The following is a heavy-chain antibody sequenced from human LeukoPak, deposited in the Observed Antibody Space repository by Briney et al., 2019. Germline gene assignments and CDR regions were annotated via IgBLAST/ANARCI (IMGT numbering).Heavy chain of an antibody. J-gene: IGHJ4*02. CDR1: GGSFSGYY. CDR3: ARYCSSTSCYTQGLDY. D-gene: IGHD2-2*02. Sequence: SETLSLTCAVYGGSFSGYYWSWIRQPPGTGMEWIGEINHSGSTNYNPSLKSRVTISVDTSKNQFSLKLSSVTAADTAVYYCARYCSSTSCYTQGLDYWGQGTLVTVSS. V-gene: IGHV4-34*01. CDR2: INHSGST.